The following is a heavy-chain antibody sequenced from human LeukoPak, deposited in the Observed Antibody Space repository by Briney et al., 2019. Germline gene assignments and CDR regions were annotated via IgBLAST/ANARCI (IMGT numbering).Heavy chain of an antibody. V-gene: IGHV1-2*06. CDR2: INPNSGGT. D-gene: IGHD4-17*01. CDR3: AREANYGDYTHFDY. CDR1: GYTLTGYY. Sequence: ASVKDSCKASGYTLTGYYMHWVRQAPGQGLEWMGRINPNSGGTNYAQKFQGRVTMTRDTSISTAYMELSRLRSDDTAVYYCAREANYGDYTHFDYWGQGTLVTVSS. J-gene: IGHJ4*02.